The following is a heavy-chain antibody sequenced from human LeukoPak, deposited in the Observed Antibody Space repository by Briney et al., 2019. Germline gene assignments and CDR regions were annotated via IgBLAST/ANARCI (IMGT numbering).Heavy chain of an antibody. V-gene: IGHV4-59*01. CDR1: GGSISSYY. CDR3: ARSYSSSWGFGY. Sequence: SETLSLTCTVSGGSISSYYWSWIRQPPGKGLEWIGYIYYSGSTNYNPSLKSRVTISVDTSKNQLSLKLSSVTAADTAVYYCARSYSSSWGFGYWGQGTLVTVSS. D-gene: IGHD6-13*01. J-gene: IGHJ4*02. CDR2: IYYSGST.